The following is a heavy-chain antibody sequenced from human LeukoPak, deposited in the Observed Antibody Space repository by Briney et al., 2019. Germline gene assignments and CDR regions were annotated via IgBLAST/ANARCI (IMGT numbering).Heavy chain of an antibody. J-gene: IGHJ4*02. V-gene: IGHV3-23*01. Sequence: GGSLRLSCAASGFTFSSYSMNWVRQAPGKGLEWVSSITGNGGGTYYADSVKGRFTISRDNSKNTLYLQMNSLRAEDTAVYHCARDSGSYLQPTDYWGQGTLVTVSS. CDR2: ITGNGGGT. D-gene: IGHD1-26*01. CDR3: ARDSGSYLQPTDY. CDR1: GFTFSSYS.